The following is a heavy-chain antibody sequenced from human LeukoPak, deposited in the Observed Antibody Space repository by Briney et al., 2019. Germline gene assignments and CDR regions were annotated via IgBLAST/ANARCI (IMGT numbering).Heavy chain of an antibody. CDR1: GYTLTELS. J-gene: IGHJ4*02. D-gene: IGHD3-22*01. CDR3: ATESLPYYDSSGYPNPFDY. CDR2: FDPEDGET. Sequence: ASVKVSCRVSGYTLTELSMHWVRQAPGKGLEWMGGFDPEDGETIYAQKFQGRVTMTEDTSTDTAYMELRSLRSEDTAVYYCATESLPYYDSSGYPNPFDYWGQGTLVTVSS. V-gene: IGHV1-24*01.